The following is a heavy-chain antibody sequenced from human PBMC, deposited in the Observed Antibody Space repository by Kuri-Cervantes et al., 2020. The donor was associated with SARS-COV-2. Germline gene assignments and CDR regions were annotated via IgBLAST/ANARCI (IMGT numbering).Heavy chain of an antibody. V-gene: IGHV3-30*02. CDR1: GFTFSSYG. CDR2: IRYDGSNK. Sequence: GGSLRLSCAASGFTFSSYGMHWVRQAPGKGLEWVAFIRYDGSNKYYADSVKGRFTISRDNSKNTLNLQMNSLRAEDTAVYYCARVVGIRGYFDYWGQGTLVTVSS. D-gene: IGHD3-10*01. CDR3: ARVVGIRGYFDY. J-gene: IGHJ4*02.